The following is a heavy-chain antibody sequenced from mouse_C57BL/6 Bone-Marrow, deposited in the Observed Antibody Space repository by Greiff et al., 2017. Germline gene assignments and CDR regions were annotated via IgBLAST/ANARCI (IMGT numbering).Heavy chain of an antibody. V-gene: IGHV1-7*01. CDR3: ATKPPYYYGSSYVDAMDY. J-gene: IGHJ4*01. D-gene: IGHD1-1*01. CDR2: INPSSGYT. Sequence: ESGAELAKPGASVKLSCKASGYTFTSYWMHWVKQRPGQGLEWIGYINPSSGYTKYNQKFKDKATLTADKSSSTAYMQLSSLTYEDSAVYYCATKPPYYYGSSYVDAMDYWGQGTSVTVSS. CDR1: GYTFTSYW.